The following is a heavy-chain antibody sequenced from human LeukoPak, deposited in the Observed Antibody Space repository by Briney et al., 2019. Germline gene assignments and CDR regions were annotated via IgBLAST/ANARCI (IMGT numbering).Heavy chain of an antibody. D-gene: IGHD3-10*01. CDR1: GGSFSGYY. V-gene: IGHV4-34*01. J-gene: IGHJ6*03. CDR3: ASQTPHIWFGDYMDV. CDR2: INHSGST. Sequence: SETLSLTCAVYGGSFSGYYWSWIRQPPGKGLEWIGEINHSGSTNYNPSFKSRVTISVDTSKNQFSLKLSSVTAADTAVYYCASQTPHIWFGDYMDVWGKGTTVTVSS.